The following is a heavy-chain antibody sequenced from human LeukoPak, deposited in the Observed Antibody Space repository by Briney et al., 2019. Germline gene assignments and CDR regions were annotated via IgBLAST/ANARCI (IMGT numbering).Heavy chain of an antibody. CDR1: GGTFSSYA. D-gene: IGHD2-2*01. V-gene: IGHV1-69*06. J-gene: IGHJ4*02. Sequence: GSSVKVSCKASGGTFSSYAISWVRQAPGQGLEWMGGIIPIFGTANYAQKFQGRVTITADKSTSTAYMELSSLRSEDTAVYYCAEGYCSSTSCVVFDYWGQGTLVTVSS. CDR3: AEGYCSSTSCVVFDY. CDR2: IIPIFGTA.